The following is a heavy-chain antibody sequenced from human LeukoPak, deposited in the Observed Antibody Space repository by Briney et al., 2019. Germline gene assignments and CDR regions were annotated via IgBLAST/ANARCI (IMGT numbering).Heavy chain of an antibody. J-gene: IGHJ4*02. CDR1: GVSFSSFS. V-gene: IGHV3-23*01. CDR3: ARASWVSSTDAVR. CDR2: IRGNGET. Sequence: GALRLSCAATGVSFSSFSLSWVRPGPARGLGWVSSIRGNGETFYADSVKGRFTLYSDSSTNTVYFQLNNLRVEDTAIYYCARASWVSSTDAVRWGQGTLVTVSS. D-gene: IGHD3-16*01.